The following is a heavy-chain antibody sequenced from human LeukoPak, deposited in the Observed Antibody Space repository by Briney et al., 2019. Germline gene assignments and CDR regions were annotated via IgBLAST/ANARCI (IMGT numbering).Heavy chain of an antibody. J-gene: IGHJ6*02. Sequence: GGSLRLSCAASGFTFKNYEMIWFRQAPGKGLEWVSHISSSGTNIYYADSVKGRFTVSRDNAKNSLYLQMNSLRAEDTAVYYCAREGGTGSLKNYYYYYGMDVWGQGTTVTVSS. CDR2: ISSSGTNI. CDR3: AREGGTGSLKNYYYYYGMDV. V-gene: IGHV3-48*03. D-gene: IGHD1-26*01. CDR1: GFTFKNYE.